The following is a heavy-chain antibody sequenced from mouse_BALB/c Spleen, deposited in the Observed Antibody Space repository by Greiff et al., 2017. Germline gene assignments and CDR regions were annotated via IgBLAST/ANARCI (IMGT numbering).Heavy chain of an antibody. CDR3: AYGPHGDY. V-gene: IGHV1-7*01. D-gene: IGHD2-10*02. CDR2: INPSTGYT. Sequence: VQLQQSGAELAKPGASVKMSCKASGYTFTSYWMHWVKQRPGQGLEWIGYINPSTGYTEYNQKFKDKATLTADKSSSTAYMQLSSLTSEDSAVYYCAYGPHGDYWGQGTTLTVSS. J-gene: IGHJ2*01. CDR1: GYTFTSYW.